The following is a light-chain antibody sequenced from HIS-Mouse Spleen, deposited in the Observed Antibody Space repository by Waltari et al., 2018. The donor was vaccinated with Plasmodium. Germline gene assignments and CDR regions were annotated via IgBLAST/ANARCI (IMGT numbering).Light chain of an antibody. CDR1: ALPKQY. J-gene: IGLJ3*02. CDR3: QSADSSGTYWV. V-gene: IGLV3-25*03. CDR2: QDS. Sequence: SYELTQPPSVSVSPGQTARITCSGDALPKQYAYWYQQKPGQAPVQVVYQDSERPSGIPERFSGSSSGTTVTLTISGVQAEDEADYYCQSADSSGTYWVFGGGTKLTVL.